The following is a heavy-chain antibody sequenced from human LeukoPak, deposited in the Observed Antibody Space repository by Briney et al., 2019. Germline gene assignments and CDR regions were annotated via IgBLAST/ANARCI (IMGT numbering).Heavy chain of an antibody. V-gene: IGHV3-53*01. D-gene: IGHD4-17*01. CDR3: ARDDFYGEDVV. Sequence: GGSLRLSCAASGFTVSSNHMSWVRQAPGKGLEWVSVIYSGGSTYYADSVKGRFTISRDNSKNTLYLQMNSLRAEDTAVYYCARDDFYGEDVVWGQGTTVTVSS. CDR2: IYSGGST. J-gene: IGHJ6*02. CDR1: GFTVSSNH.